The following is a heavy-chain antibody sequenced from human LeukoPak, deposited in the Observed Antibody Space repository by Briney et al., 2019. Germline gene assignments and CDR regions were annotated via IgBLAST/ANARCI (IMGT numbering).Heavy chain of an antibody. J-gene: IGHJ4*02. CDR1: GFIFSTYA. CDR2: ISRSGGST. Sequence: GGSLRLSCAASGFIFSTYAMSWVRQTPGKGLEWVSAISRSGGSTYYADSVKGRFTISRDNSKNTLSLQMNSLRVEDTAVYYCAKYFAAVGSFDYWGQGTLVTVSS. CDR3: AKYFAAVGSFDY. D-gene: IGHD6-13*01. V-gene: IGHV3-23*01.